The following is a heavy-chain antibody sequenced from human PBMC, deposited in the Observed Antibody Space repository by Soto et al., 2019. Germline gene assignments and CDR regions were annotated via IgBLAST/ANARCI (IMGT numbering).Heavy chain of an antibody. D-gene: IGHD1-1*01. CDR2: TYYRSRWYS. J-gene: IGHJ4*02. Sequence: QVQLQVSGPGLVEPSQTLSLTCAISGDSVSSNGVAWNWLRQSPSRGLEWLGRTYYRSRWYSEYAESVKSRFIITPDTSKSQFSLRLTSVTPEDTAVYSCARGSGRTYDYWAQGTLVTVSS. CDR3: ARGSGRTYDY. V-gene: IGHV6-1*01. CDR1: GDSVSSNGVA.